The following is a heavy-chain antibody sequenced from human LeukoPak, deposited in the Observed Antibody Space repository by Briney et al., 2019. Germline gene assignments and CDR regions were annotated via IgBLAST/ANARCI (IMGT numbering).Heavy chain of an antibody. CDR1: GYTFRSYD. CDR3: ARDRDSSGWHVADY. J-gene: IGHJ4*02. V-gene: IGHV1-18*01. Sequence: ASVKVSCGASGYTFRSYDITWVRQAPGQGLEWMGWISPNNGNTNYAQKFQGRVTMTTDTPTSTAYMEMRSLRSDDTAVYYCARDRDSSGWHVADYWGQGTLVTVSS. D-gene: IGHD6-19*01. CDR2: ISPNNGNT.